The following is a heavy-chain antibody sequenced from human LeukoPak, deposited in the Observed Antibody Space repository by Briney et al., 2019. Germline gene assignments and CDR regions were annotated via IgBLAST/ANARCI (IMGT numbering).Heavy chain of an antibody. V-gene: IGHV4-59*01. CDR3: ARAATAVRGGYYYYGMDV. CDR2: IYYSGST. Sequence: SETLSLTCTVSGGSISSYYWSWIRQPPGKGLEWIGYIYYSGSTNYNPSLKSRVTISVDTSKNQFSLKLSSVTAADTAVYYCARAATAVRGGYYYYGMDVWGQGTTVTVSS. J-gene: IGHJ6*02. CDR1: GGSISSYY. D-gene: IGHD3-10*01.